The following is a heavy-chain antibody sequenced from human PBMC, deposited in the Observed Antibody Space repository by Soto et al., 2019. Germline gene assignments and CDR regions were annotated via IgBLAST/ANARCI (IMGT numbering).Heavy chain of an antibody. CDR2: IYYSGST. Sequence: SETLSLTCTVSGGSISSSSYYWGWIRQPPGKGLEWIGSIYYSGSTYYNPSLKSRVTISVDTSKNQFSLKLSSVTAADTAVDYCARHSTTGYSYGYGSDWFDPWGQGTLVTVSS. D-gene: IGHD5-18*01. CDR3: ARHSTTGYSYGYGSDWFDP. CDR1: GGSISSSSYY. J-gene: IGHJ5*02. V-gene: IGHV4-39*01.